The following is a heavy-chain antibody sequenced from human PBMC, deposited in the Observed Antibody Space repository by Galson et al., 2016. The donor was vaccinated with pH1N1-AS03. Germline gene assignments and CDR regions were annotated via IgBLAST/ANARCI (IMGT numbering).Heavy chain of an antibody. Sequence: PALVKPTQTLTLTCTFSGSSLSTSGVGVGWIRQAPGKALEWLAIIYWNGDIRYSPSLRNRLTITKDTSKSQVVLTMTNMDPVDTATYFCARAYYGDFADWFDPWGQGTLVTVSS. V-gene: IGHV2-5*01. CDR1: GSSLSTSGVG. D-gene: IGHD4-17*01. CDR2: IYWNGDI. CDR3: ARAYYGDFADWFDP. J-gene: IGHJ5*02.